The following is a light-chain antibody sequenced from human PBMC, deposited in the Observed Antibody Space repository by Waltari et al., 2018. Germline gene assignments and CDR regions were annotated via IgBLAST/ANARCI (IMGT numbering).Light chain of an antibody. CDR1: NLGSYS. V-gene: IGLV3-21*04. Sequence: SYVLTQPPSVSVAPGETASITCGGDNLGSYSVHWYQQKPGQAPVLVIFYYSDRPSGIPARFSGSNSGNTATLTITSVEAGDEARYYCQVWHADVDPGVFGTGTEVTVL. CDR2: YYS. J-gene: IGLJ1*01. CDR3: QVWHADVDPGV.